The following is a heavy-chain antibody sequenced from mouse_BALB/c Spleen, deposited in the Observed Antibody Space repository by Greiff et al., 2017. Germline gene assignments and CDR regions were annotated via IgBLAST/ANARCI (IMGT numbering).Heavy chain of an antibody. CDR2: ISTYYGDA. J-gene: IGHJ2*01. CDR1: GYTFTDYA. V-gene: IGHV1S137*01. D-gene: IGHD2-1*01. CDR3: ARRGYYGNYAGY. Sequence: QVQLQQSGAELVRPGVSVKISCKGSGYTFTDYAMHWVKQSHAKSLEWIGVISTYYGDASYNQKFKGKATMTVDKSSSTAYMELARLTSEDSAIYYCARRGYYGNYAGYWGQGTTLTVSS.